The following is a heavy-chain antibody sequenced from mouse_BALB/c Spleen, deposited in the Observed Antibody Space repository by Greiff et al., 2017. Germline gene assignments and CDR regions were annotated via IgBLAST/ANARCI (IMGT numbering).Heavy chain of an antibody. CDR1: GYTFTSYW. CDR2: IYPGSGST. V-gene: IGHV1S22*01. J-gene: IGHJ3*01. CDR3: TRGDGNYPAWFAY. D-gene: IGHD2-1*01. Sequence: LQQPGSELVRPVASVKLSCKASGYTFTSYWMHWVKQRPGQGLEWIGNIYPGSGSTNYDEKFKSKATLTVDTSSSTAYMQLSSLTSEDSAVYYCTRGDGNYPAWFAYWGQGTLVTVSA.